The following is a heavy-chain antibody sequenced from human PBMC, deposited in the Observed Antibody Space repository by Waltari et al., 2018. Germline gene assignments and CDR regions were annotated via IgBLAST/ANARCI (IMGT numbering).Heavy chain of an antibody. Sequence: QVQLVQSGAEVKKPGSSVKVSCKASGGTFSSYAISWVRQATGQGLEWMGGIIPIFGTANYAQKFQGRVTITTDESTSTAYMELSSLRSEDTAVYYCARDSGYSSGWYELDAFDIWGQGTMVTVSS. D-gene: IGHD6-19*01. V-gene: IGHV1-69*05. J-gene: IGHJ3*02. CDR3: ARDSGYSSGWYELDAFDI. CDR1: GGTFSSYA. CDR2: IIPIFGTA.